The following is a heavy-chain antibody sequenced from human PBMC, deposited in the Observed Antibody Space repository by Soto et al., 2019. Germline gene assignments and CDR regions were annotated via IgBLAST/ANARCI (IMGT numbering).Heavy chain of an antibody. D-gene: IGHD3-10*01. Sequence: QEQLVESGGGVVQPGTSLRLSCTASGFSFSTYAMYWVRQAPGKGLEWVAIISYDGSNAQYADSVKGRFTVARDNSKNTLYLQMPRLTSEDTAVYYCARDGGGFGELLLKSYDAFDLWGQGKLVTVSS. CDR3: ARDGGGFGELLLKSYDAFDL. CDR1: GFSFSTYA. V-gene: IGHV3-30*04. CDR2: ISYDGSNA. J-gene: IGHJ3*01.